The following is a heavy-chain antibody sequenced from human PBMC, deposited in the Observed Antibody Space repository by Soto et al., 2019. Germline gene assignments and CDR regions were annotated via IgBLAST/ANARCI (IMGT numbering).Heavy chain of an antibody. CDR2: ISGGGGSTI. V-gene: IGHV3-11*01. J-gene: IGHJ5*02. Sequence: QVQLVESGGGLVKPGGSLRLSCVASGFTFSDYYMNWIRQAPGKGLEWLSYISGGGGSTIEYADSVKGRFTISRDNAKKSLFLQMNSLRAEDTAVYYCAKFGGAAAGRLNWFDPWGQGTLVTVSS. D-gene: IGHD6-13*01. CDR3: AKFGGAAAGRLNWFDP. CDR1: GFTFSDYY.